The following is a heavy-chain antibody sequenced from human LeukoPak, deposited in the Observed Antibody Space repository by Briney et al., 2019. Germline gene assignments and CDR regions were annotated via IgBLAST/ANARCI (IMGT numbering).Heavy chain of an antibody. CDR2: IYYSGST. CDR3: ARVYSSSSKTHYYYYMDV. D-gene: IGHD6-6*01. J-gene: IGHJ6*03. V-gene: IGHV4-39*07. CDR1: GGSISSSSYY. Sequence: PSGTLSLTCTVSGGSISSSSYYWGWIRQPPGKGLEWIGSIYYSGSTYYNPSLKSRVTISVDTSKNQFSLKLSSVTAADTAVYYCARVYSSSSKTHYYYYMDVWGKGTTVTVSS.